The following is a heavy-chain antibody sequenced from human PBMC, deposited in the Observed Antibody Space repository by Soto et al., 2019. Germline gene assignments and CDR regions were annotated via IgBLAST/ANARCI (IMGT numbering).Heavy chain of an antibody. CDR2: IIPIFGTA. D-gene: IGHD2-2*01. J-gene: IGHJ6*02. CDR1: GGTFSSYA. CDR3: ARADCSSTSCYAADYYYYGMDV. Sequence: GASVKVSCKASGGTFSSYAISWVRQAPGQGLEWMGGIIPIFGTANYAQKFQGRVTITADESTSTAYMELSSLRSEDTAVYYCARADCSSTSCYAADYYYYGMDVWGQGTTVTLSS. V-gene: IGHV1-69*13.